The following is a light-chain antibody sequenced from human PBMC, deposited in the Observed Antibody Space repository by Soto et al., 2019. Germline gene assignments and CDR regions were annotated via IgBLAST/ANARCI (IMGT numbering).Light chain of an antibody. CDR1: QSVNSNY. V-gene: IGKV3-20*01. CDR2: GAS. J-gene: IGKJ1*01. CDR3: QQYGNSPWT. Sequence: EIVLTQSPGTLSLSPGERVTLSCRASQSVNSNYLAWYQKKPGQAPRLLIYGASNRATGIPDRFSGTGSGTDFTLTISRLEPEDFAVYSCQQYGNSPWTFGQGTKVEIK.